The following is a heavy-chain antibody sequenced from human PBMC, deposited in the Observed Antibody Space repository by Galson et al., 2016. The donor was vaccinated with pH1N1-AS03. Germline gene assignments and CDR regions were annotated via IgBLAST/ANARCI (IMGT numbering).Heavy chain of an antibody. J-gene: IGHJ5*01. CDR2: IYYTGGT. CDR1: GDSIRSSY. Sequence: LSLTCTVSGDSIRSSYWTWIRQSPGKGLEWIGYIYYTGGTNYNPSLKSRVTISVDTSKNQFSLKLNSVTAADTAVYFCAREPGYPSNSWFDSWGQGSLVTVSS. CDR3: AREPGYPSNSWFDS. V-gene: IGHV4-59*01. D-gene: IGHD3-16*01.